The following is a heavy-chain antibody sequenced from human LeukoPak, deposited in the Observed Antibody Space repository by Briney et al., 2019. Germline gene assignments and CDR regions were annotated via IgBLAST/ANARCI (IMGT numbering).Heavy chain of an antibody. CDR3: ASAYYYDSSGYYPYAEYFQH. CDR2: ISSSSSYI. D-gene: IGHD3-22*01. V-gene: IGHV3-21*01. Sequence: GGSLRLSCAASGFTFSSYSMNWVRQAPGKGLEWVSSISSSSSYIYYADSVKGRFTISRDNAKNSLYLQMNSLRAEDTAVYYGASAYYYDSSGYYPYAEYFQHWGQGTLVTVSS. CDR1: GFTFSSYS. J-gene: IGHJ1*01.